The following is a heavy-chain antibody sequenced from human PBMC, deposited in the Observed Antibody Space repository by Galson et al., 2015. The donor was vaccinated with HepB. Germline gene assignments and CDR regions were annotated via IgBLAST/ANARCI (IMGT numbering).Heavy chain of an antibody. Sequence: SVKVSCKASGGAFDKYNFNWVRQAPGQGLEWMGKIIPVLDITKYAQKFQGRVTITADTSTSTAYMELSSLRSDDTALYYCARDSHDSSGYRPFDLWGQGTMVAVSS. D-gene: IGHD6-19*01. CDR1: GGAFDKYN. J-gene: IGHJ3*01. CDR2: IIPVLDIT. CDR3: ARDSHDSSGYRPFDL. V-gene: IGHV1-69*04.